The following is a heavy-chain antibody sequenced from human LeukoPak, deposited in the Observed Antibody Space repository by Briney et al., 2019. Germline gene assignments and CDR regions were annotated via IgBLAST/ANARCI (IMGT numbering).Heavy chain of an antibody. J-gene: IGHJ4*02. CDR3: ARYVWGSYPTFEDY. D-gene: IGHD3-16*02. V-gene: IGHV4-59*01. CDR2: ISYSGST. Sequence: SETLSLTCTVSGGSISSYCWSWIRQPPGKGLEWIGYISYSGSTNYNPSLKSRVTISVDTSKNQFSLKLSSVTAADTAVYYRARYVWGSYPTFEDYWGQGTLVTVSS. CDR1: GGSISSYC.